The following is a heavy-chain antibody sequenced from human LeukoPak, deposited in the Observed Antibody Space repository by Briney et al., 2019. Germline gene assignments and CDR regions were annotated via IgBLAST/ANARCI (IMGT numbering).Heavy chain of an antibody. CDR3: TRRHQKEEFDY. Sequence: PGGSLRLSCEASGFTFSGSAMHWVRQASGKGLEWVGRIRSKANSYATAYAASVKGRFTISRDDSKNTAYLQMNSLKTEDTAVYYCTRRHQKEEFDYWGQGTLVTVSS. CDR2: IRSKANSYAT. CDR1: GFTFSGSA. J-gene: IGHJ4*02. V-gene: IGHV3-73*01.